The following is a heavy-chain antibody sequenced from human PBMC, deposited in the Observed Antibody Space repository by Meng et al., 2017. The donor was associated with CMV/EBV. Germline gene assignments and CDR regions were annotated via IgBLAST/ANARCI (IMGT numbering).Heavy chain of an antibody. J-gene: IGHJ6*02. V-gene: IGHV3-13*03. CDR3: ARGIVVVPAALSYYYYYGMDV. CDR1: GFTFSSYD. D-gene: IGHD2-2*01. Sequence: GESLKISCAACGFTFSSYDMHWVRQATGKGLEWVSAIGTAGDTYYPGSVKGQFTISRENAKNSLYLQMNSLRSEDTAVYYCARGIVVVPAALSYYYYYGMDVWGQGTTVTVSS. CDR2: IGTAGDT.